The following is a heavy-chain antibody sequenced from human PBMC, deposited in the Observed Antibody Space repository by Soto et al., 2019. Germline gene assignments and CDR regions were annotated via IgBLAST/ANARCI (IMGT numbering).Heavy chain of an antibody. CDR2: IYSGGDT. D-gene: IGHD3-10*01. J-gene: IGHJ6*02. CDR3: TRAGSDPGNFYISNYYAMDV. Sequence: GGSLRLSCPASGFSVSSDYMSWVRQAPGKGLEWVSLIYSGGDTYYADSVKGRFTISRDISSNTIYLHMTSLRADDTAIYYCTRAGSDPGNFYISNYYAMDVWGRGTTVPVSS. CDR1: GFSVSSDY. V-gene: IGHV3-53*01.